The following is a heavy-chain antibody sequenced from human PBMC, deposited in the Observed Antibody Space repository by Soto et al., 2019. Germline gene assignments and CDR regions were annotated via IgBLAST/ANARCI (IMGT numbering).Heavy chain of an antibody. D-gene: IGHD6-6*01. Sequence: VASVKVSCKASGYTFTIFDINWVRQATGQGLEWMGWMNPNSGNTGYAQKFQGRVTLTRNTSISTAYMELSSLRSEDTAVYYCALDLEYSSSSGFQGDMDVWGKGTTVTVSS. CDR3: ALDLEYSSSSGFQGDMDV. CDR2: MNPNSGNT. V-gene: IGHV1-8*02. J-gene: IGHJ6*03. CDR1: GYTFTIFD.